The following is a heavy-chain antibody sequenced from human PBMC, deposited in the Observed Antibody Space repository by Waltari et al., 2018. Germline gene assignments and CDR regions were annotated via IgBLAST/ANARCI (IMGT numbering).Heavy chain of an antibody. J-gene: IGHJ6*02. CDR3: ARDPAGGTFTIFGVVRRYYYYGMDV. CDR1: GYTFTGYY. Sequence: QVQLVQSGAEVKKPGASVKVSCKASGYTFTGYYMHWVRQAPGQGLEWMGWINPNSCGTNYAQKFPGRVTMTRDTSISAAYMELSRLRSDDTAVYYCARDPAGGTFTIFGVVRRYYYYGMDVWGQGTTVTVSS. CDR2: INPNSCGT. V-gene: IGHV1-2*02. D-gene: IGHD3-3*01.